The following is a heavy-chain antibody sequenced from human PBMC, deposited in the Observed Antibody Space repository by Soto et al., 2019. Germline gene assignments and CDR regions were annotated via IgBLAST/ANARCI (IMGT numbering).Heavy chain of an antibody. CDR3: ARHVPRLWFGELSHFDY. J-gene: IGHJ4*02. CDR2: IYYSGST. Sequence: SETLSLTCTVSGGSISSSSYYWGWIRQPPGKGLEWIGSIYYSGSTYYNPSLKSRVTISVDTSKNQFSLKLSSVTAADTAVYYCARHVPRLWFGELSHFDYWGQGTLVTVSS. V-gene: IGHV4-39*01. CDR1: GGSISSSSYY. D-gene: IGHD3-10*01.